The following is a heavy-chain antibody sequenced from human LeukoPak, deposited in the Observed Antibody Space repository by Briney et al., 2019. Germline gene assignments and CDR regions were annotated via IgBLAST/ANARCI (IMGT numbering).Heavy chain of an antibody. Sequence: QSGGSLRLSCTASGFTFSNYGMHWVRQAPGKGLEWVAVISYDGSNNYYADSVKGRFTISRDNSKNTLYLQMSSLRAEDTAVYYCARTFTSSRAHYYYYYYMGVWGKGTTVTISS. CDR3: ARTFTSSRAHYYYYYYMGV. J-gene: IGHJ6*03. V-gene: IGHV3-30*03. CDR2: ISYDGSNN. D-gene: IGHD2-2*01. CDR1: GFTFSNYG.